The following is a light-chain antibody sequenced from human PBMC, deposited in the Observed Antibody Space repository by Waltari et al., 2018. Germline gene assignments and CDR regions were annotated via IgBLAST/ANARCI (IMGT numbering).Light chain of an antibody. J-gene: IGKJ5*01. Sequence: DIQLTQSPSFLSASVGDRVTITCRASQGISSYLAWYQQKPGKAPKLLIYAASTLQSGVPSRFSGSGSGTEFTLTISSLQPEDIATYYCQQYDNLPITFGQGTRLEIK. CDR3: QQYDNLPIT. CDR1: QGISSY. V-gene: IGKV1-9*01. CDR2: AAS.